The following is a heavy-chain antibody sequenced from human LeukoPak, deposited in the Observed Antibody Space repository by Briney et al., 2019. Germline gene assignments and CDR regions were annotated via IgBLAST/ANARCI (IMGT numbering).Heavy chain of an antibody. Sequence: PGGSLRLSCAASGFTFGNAWMSWVRQAPGKGLEWVGRIKSKTDGGTTDYAAPVKGRFTISRDDSENTLYLQMNSLKTEDTAVYYCITDPGLYPDYWGQGTLVTVSS. CDR1: GFTFGNAW. D-gene: IGHD5/OR15-5a*01. J-gene: IGHJ4*02. CDR2: IKSKTDGGTT. V-gene: IGHV3-15*01. CDR3: ITDPGLYPDY.